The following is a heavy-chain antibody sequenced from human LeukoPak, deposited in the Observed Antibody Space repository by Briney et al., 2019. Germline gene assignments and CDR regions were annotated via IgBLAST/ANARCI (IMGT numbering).Heavy chain of an antibody. J-gene: IGHJ5*02. CDR3: ARDRSGVVTAYNWFDP. V-gene: IGHV3-33*01. Sequence: GGSLRLSCAASGFTFSSYGMHWVRQAPGQGLEWVAVIWYDGSNKYYADSVKGRFTISRDNSKNTLYLQMNSLRAEDTAVYYCARDRSGVVTAYNWFDPWGQGTLVTVSS. CDR1: GFTFSSYG. D-gene: IGHD3-3*01. CDR2: IWYDGSNK.